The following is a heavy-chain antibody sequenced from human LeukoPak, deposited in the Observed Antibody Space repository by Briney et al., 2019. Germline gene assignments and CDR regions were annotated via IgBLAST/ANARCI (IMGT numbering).Heavy chain of an antibody. CDR3: ARGRIQLWLRGYYYMDV. CDR1: GGSISSYY. D-gene: IGHD5-18*01. J-gene: IGHJ6*03. Sequence: SETLSLTCTVSGGSISSYYWSWIRQPPGKGLEWIGYIYYSGSTNYNPSLKSRVTISVDTSKNQFSLKLSSVTAADTAVYYCARGRIQLWLRGYYYMDVWGKGTTVTISS. V-gene: IGHV4-59*01. CDR2: IYYSGST.